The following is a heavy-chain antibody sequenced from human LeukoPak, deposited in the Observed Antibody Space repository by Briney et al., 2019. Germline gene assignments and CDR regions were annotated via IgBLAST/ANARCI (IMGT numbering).Heavy chain of an antibody. D-gene: IGHD5-12*01. CDR2: INWNGIST. J-gene: IGHJ4*02. V-gene: IGHV3-20*04. Sequence: PGGSLRLSCAASGFTFSSYAMSWVRQAPGKGLEWVSGINWNGISTGYTDSVKGRFTISRDNAENSLYLQMNSLRAEDTALYYCARDGLVGYWGQGTLVTVSS. CDR1: GFTFSSYA. CDR3: ARDGLVGY.